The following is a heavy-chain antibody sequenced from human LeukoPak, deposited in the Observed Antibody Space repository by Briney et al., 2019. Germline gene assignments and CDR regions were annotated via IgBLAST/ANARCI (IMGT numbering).Heavy chain of an antibody. Sequence: PSETLSLTCAVYGGSFSGYYWSWIRQPPGKGLEWIGEINHSGSTNYNPSLKSRVTISVDTSKNQFSLKLSSVTAADTAVYYCARGVAAAAWGIWFDPWGQGTLVTVSS. CDR1: GGSFSGYY. CDR2: INHSGST. J-gene: IGHJ5*02. CDR3: ARGVAAAAWGIWFDP. V-gene: IGHV4-34*01. D-gene: IGHD6-13*01.